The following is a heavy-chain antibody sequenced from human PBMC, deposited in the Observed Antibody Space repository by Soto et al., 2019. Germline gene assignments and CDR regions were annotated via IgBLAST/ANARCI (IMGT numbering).Heavy chain of an antibody. CDR1: GFSFSDYY. CDR2: ISSSGHTI. Sequence: QVQLVESGGDLVKPGGSLRLSCAASGFSFSDYYMSWIRQAPGKGLEWVSYISSSGHTIYYVDSVKGRFTISRDNAKNSLYLQMNRLRAEDTALYYCARGQDKSMAPPPYWGQGTLVTVSS. V-gene: IGHV3-11*01. D-gene: IGHD5-18*01. CDR3: ARGQDKSMAPPPY. J-gene: IGHJ4*02.